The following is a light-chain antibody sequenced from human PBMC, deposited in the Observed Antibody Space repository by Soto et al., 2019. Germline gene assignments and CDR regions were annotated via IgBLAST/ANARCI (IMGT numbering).Light chain of an antibody. Sequence: QSELTQPPSVSAAPGQKVTISCSGSSSSTGGNSVSWYQQLPGTAPKLLSYADNKRPSGIPDRFSGSKSGTSAPLSITAFQTGDEADYHCGSWDSFLSAYDFXTGTKVTVL. CDR2: ADN. CDR1: SSSTGGNS. V-gene: IGLV1-51*01. CDR3: GSWDSFLSAYD. J-gene: IGLJ1*01.